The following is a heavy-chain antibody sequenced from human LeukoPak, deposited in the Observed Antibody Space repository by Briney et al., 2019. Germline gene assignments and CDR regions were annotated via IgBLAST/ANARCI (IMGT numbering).Heavy chain of an antibody. CDR3: ARSLYGDFHKYNWFDP. Sequence: SVKVSCKASGGTFSSYAISWVRQAPGQGLEWMGRIIPILGIANYAQKFQGRVTITADKSTSTAYMELSSLRPEDTAVYYCARSLYGDFHKYNWFDPWGQGTLVTVSS. V-gene: IGHV1-69*04. D-gene: IGHD4-17*01. CDR1: GGTFSSYA. J-gene: IGHJ5*02. CDR2: IIPILGIA.